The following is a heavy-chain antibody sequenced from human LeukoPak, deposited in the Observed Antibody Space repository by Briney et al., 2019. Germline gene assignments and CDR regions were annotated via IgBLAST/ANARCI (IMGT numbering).Heavy chain of an antibody. J-gene: IGHJ4*02. V-gene: IGHV3-7*04. Sequence: PGGSLRLSCAASGFTFSSYWMSWVRQAPGKGLEWVANIKQDGTEKYYVDSVKGRFTISRDNAKNSLYLQMNSLRAEDTAVYYCARIRGYKYGSYDLQYYFDYWGQGTLVTVSS. D-gene: IGHD5-18*01. CDR3: ARIRGYKYGSYDLQYYFDY. CDR2: IKQDGTEK. CDR1: GFTFSSYW.